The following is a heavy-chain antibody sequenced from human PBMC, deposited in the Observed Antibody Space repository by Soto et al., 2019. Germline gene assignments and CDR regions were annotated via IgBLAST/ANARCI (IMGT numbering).Heavy chain of an antibody. CDR1: GGTFSSYT. V-gene: IGHV1-69*02. Sequence: SVKVSCKASGGTFSSYTISWVRQAPGQGLEWMGRIIPILGIAKYAQKFQGRVTITADKSTSTAYMELSSLRSEVTAVYYCARGLHYDSVSLDDYWGQGTLVTVSS. J-gene: IGHJ4*02. CDR3: ARGLHYDSVSLDDY. CDR2: IIPILGIA. D-gene: IGHD3-22*01.